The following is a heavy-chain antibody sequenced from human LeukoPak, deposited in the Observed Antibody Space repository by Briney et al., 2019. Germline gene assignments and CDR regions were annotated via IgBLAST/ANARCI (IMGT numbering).Heavy chain of an antibody. CDR1: GGTFSSYA. CDR2: IIPIFGTA. V-gene: IGHV1-69*05. CDR3: ARATPYDSSGYYYLYYYGMDV. Sequence: SVKVSCKASGGTFSSYAISWVRQAPGQGLEWMGGIIPIFGTANYAQKLQGRVTMTTDTSTSTAYMELRSLRSDDTAVYYCARATPYDSSGYYYLYYYGMDVWGQGTTVTVSS. D-gene: IGHD3-22*01. J-gene: IGHJ6*02.